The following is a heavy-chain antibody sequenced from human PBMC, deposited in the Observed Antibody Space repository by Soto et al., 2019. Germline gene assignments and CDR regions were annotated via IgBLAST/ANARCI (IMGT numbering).Heavy chain of an antibody. CDR2: VSHVDDNK. Sequence: QVQLVESGGGVVQPGRSLRLSCAASGFTFNLFTFHWVRQAPGRGLEWVAVVSHVDDNKYYAASVRGRFTISRDNAKNMLYRPLNSLRAADTALYYCARGNMDVWGQGTTVTVSS. D-gene: IGHD1-1*01. CDR1: GFTFNLFT. V-gene: IGHV3-30-3*01. CDR3: ARGNMDV. J-gene: IGHJ6*02.